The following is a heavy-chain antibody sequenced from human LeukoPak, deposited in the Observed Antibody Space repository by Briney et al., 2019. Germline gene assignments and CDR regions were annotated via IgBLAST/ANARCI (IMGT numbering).Heavy chain of an antibody. CDR2: IIPIFGTA. CDR1: GGTFSSYA. Sequence: SVKVSCKASGGTFSSYAISWVRQAPGQGLEWMGGIIPIFGTANYAQKFQGRVTITADESTSTAYMELSSLRSEDTAVYHCARDRSVAVTTFGSSNWFDPWGQGTLVTVSS. V-gene: IGHV1-69*01. D-gene: IGHD4-17*01. CDR3: ARDRSVAVTTFGSSNWFDP. J-gene: IGHJ5*02.